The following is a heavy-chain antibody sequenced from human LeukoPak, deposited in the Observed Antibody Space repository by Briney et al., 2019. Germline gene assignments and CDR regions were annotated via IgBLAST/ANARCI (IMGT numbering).Heavy chain of an antibody. V-gene: IGHV4-59*08. CDR1: GGSITGYY. CDR2: VYFTGRT. J-gene: IGHJ1*01. D-gene: IGHD6-13*01. Sequence: PSETLSLTCTVSGGSITGYYWSWIRQPPGKGLEWIAYVYFTGRTLYNPSLESRVTISVDTSKTQFSLRLTSVTAADTAVYYCASRPYSSSFQYFQHWGQGTLVTVSS. CDR3: ASRPYSSSFQYFQH.